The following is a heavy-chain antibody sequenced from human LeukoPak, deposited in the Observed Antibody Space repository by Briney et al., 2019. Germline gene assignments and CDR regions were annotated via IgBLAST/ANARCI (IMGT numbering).Heavy chain of an antibody. J-gene: IGHJ4*02. CDR1: GGSISSSNW. CDR3: ARDPQPMCSGGSCYRFDY. CDR2: IYHSWST. D-gene: IGHD2-15*01. V-gene: IGHV4-4*01. Sequence: PSETLSLTCAVSGGSISSSNWWSWVRQPPGKGLGWIGVIYHSWSTNYNPSLKRRVTISGDKSKNQFSLKLSRVTAADTAVYCCARDPQPMCSGGSCYRFDYWGQGTPVTVSS.